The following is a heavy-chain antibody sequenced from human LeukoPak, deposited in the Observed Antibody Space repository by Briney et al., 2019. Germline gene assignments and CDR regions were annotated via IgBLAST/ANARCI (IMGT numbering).Heavy chain of an antibody. D-gene: IGHD3-10*01. CDR2: ISGSGGST. Sequence: GGSLRLSCAASGFTFSSYAMSWVRQAPGKGLEWVSAISGSGGSTYYADSVKGRFTISRDNSKNTLYLQMNSLKTEDTAVYYCATTLWFGELLVHYDYWGHGTLVTVSS. V-gene: IGHV3-23*01. CDR1: GFTFSSYA. CDR3: ATTLWFGELLVHYDY. J-gene: IGHJ4*03.